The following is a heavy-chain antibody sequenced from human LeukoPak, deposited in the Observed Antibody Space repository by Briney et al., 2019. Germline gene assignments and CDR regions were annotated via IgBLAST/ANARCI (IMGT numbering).Heavy chain of an antibody. J-gene: IGHJ3*02. Sequence: GGSLRLSCAASGFTFSLYWMSWVRQAPGKGLEWVAVISYDGSNKYYADSVKGRFTISRDNSKNTLYLQMNSLRAEDTAVYYCARDSVVPAANGAFDIWGQGTMVTVSS. CDR1: GFTFSLYW. V-gene: IGHV3-30-3*01. CDR3: ARDSVVPAANGAFDI. D-gene: IGHD2-2*01. CDR2: ISYDGSNK.